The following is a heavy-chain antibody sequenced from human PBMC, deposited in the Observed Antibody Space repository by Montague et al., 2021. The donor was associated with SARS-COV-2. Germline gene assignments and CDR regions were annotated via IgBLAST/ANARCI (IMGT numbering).Heavy chain of an antibody. J-gene: IGHJ6*03. D-gene: IGHD3-9*01. Sequence: TLSLTCTVSGGSISSYYWSWIRQPPGKGLEWIGYIYHSGSTNYNPSLRSRVTISVDTSKNQFSLKLSSVTAADTAVYYCARDSRTDFDWLFPDSGSYYYYMDVWGKGTTVTVSS. CDR1: GGSISSYY. V-gene: IGHV4-59*01. CDR3: ARDSRTDFDWLFPDSGSYYYYMDV. CDR2: IYHSGST.